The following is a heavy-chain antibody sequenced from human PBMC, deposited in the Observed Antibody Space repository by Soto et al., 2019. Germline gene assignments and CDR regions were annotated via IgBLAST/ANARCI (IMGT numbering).Heavy chain of an antibody. CDR3: ASPVVTARAGKHYFDY. D-gene: IGHD2-21*02. V-gene: IGHV3-30-3*01. Sequence: QVQLVESGGGVVQPGRSLRLSCAASGFTFSSYAMHWVRQAPGKGLEWVAVISYDGSNKYYADSVKGRFTISRDNSKNTLYLQMNSLRAADTAVYYCASPVVTARAGKHYFDYWGPGTLVTASS. CDR2: ISYDGSNK. J-gene: IGHJ4*02. CDR1: GFTFSSYA.